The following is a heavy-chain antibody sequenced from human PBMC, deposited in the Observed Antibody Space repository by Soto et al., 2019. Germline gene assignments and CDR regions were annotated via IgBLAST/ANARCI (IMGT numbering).Heavy chain of an antibody. CDR1: GGSISSGGYS. V-gene: IGHV4-30-2*01. CDR2: IYHSGST. Sequence: SETLSLTCAVSGGSISSGGYSWSWIRQPPGKGLEWIGYIYHSGSTYYNPSLKSRVTISVDRSKNQFSLKLSSVTAADTAVYYCARATPGYCSGGSCSPDNWFDPWGQGTLVTASS. CDR3: ARATPGYCSGGSCSPDNWFDP. J-gene: IGHJ5*02. D-gene: IGHD2-15*01.